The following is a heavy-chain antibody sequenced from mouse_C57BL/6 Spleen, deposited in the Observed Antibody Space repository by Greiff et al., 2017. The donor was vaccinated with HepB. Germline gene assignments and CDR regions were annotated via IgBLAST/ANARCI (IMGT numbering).Heavy chain of an antibody. Sequence: QVQLQQPGAELVKPGASVKLSCKASGYTFTSYWMHWVKQRPGQGLEWIGMIHPNSGSTNYNEKFKSKATLTVDKSSSTAYMQLRSLTSEDSAVYYCARGPIYYYGRGDAMDYWGQGTSVTVSS. CDR2: IHPNSGST. V-gene: IGHV1-64*01. CDR3: ARGPIYYYGRGDAMDY. J-gene: IGHJ4*01. CDR1: GYTFTSYW. D-gene: IGHD1-1*01.